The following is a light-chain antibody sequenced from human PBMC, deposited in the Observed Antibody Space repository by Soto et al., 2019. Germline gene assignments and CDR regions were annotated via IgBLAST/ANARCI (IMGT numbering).Light chain of an antibody. V-gene: IGKV3-15*01. J-gene: IGKJ4*01. CDR2: GAS. Sequence: EIVMTQSPATLSVSPGERATLSCRASQSVSSNLAWYQQKPGQAPSLLIYGASTRATGTPARFSGSGSGTEFTLTISSLQSEDFAVYYCQHYNNWPLTFGGGTKVEIK. CDR3: QHYNNWPLT. CDR1: QSVSSN.